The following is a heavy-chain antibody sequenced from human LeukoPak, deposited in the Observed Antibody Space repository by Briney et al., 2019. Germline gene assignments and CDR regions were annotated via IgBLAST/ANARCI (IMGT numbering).Heavy chain of an antibody. CDR2: ITSSGTTT. D-gene: IGHD4-17*01. CDR1: GFTFSDHY. V-gene: IGHV3-11*01. Sequence: GGSLRLSCAASGFTFSDHYMSWFRLSPGKGLEWLSYITSSGTTTDYADSVKGRFTISRDNAKNSMFLQMNSLRPEDTAVYYCARDPDYGDPEWGQGTLVTVSS. CDR3: ARDPDYGDPE. J-gene: IGHJ4*02.